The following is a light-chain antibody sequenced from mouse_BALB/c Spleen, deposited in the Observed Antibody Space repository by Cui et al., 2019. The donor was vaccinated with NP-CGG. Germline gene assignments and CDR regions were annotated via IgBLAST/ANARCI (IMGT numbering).Light chain of an antibody. Sequence: VVTQQSALTTSPGETVTLTCRSSTGTVTTSNYANWVQEKPDHLFTGLIGGTNNRVPGVPARFSGSLIGDKAALTITGAQTEDESIYFCALWYSNHWVFGGGTKLTVL. CDR2: GTN. J-gene: IGLJ1*01. CDR1: TGTVTTSNY. CDR3: ALWYSNHWV. V-gene: IGLV1*01.